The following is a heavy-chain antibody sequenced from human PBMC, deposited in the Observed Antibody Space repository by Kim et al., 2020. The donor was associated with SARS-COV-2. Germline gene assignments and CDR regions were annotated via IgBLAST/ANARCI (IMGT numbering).Heavy chain of an antibody. V-gene: IGHV3-30*02. D-gene: IGHD3-22*01. Sequence: VEGRFTVSRDKSKNTLFLQMNSLRPEDTAVYFCAKQLYFYDSSGHSDAFDIWGQGTRVIVSS. CDR3: AKQLYFYDSSGHSDAFDI. J-gene: IGHJ3*02.